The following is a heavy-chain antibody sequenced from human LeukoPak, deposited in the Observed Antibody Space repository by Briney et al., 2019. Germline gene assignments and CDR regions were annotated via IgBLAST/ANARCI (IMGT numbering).Heavy chain of an antibody. CDR3: ARDMGIGGSSGYYYDYFDY. CDR2: ISYDGSNK. CDR1: GFTFSSYA. Sequence: TGGSLRLSCAASGFTFSSYAMHWVRQAPGKGLEWVAVISYDGSNKYYADSVKGRFTISRDNSKNTLYLQMNSLRAEDTAVYYCARDMGIGGSSGYYYDYFDYWGQGTLVTVSS. V-gene: IGHV3-30*04. D-gene: IGHD3-22*01. J-gene: IGHJ4*02.